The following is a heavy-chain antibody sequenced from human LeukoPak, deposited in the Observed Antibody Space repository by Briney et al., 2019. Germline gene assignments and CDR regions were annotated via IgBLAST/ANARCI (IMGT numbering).Heavy chain of an antibody. CDR2: INHSGST. D-gene: IGHD1-26*01. CDR1: GGSFSGYY. Sequence: KPSETLSLTCAVYGGSFSGYYWSWIRQPPGKGLEWIGEINHSGSTNYNPSLKSRVTISVDTSKNQFSLKLSSVTAADTAVYYCARLFSGAVQLYYYYYMDVWGKGTTVTVSS. CDR3: ARLFSGAVQLYYYYYMDV. V-gene: IGHV4-34*01. J-gene: IGHJ6*03.